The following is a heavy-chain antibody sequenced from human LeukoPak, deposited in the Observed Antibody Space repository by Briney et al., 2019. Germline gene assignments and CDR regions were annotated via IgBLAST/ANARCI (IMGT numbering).Heavy chain of an antibody. J-gene: IGHJ4*02. V-gene: IGHV1-8*01. Sequence: GASVKVSCKASGYTFTSYDINWVRQATGQGLEWMGWMNPNSGNAGYAQKFQGRVTMTRNTSISTAYMELSSLRSDDTAVYYCARTPTYDSSGYYYKEDYFDYWGQGTLVTVSS. CDR2: MNPNSGNA. CDR1: GYTFTSYD. D-gene: IGHD3-22*01. CDR3: ARTPTYDSSGYYYKEDYFDY.